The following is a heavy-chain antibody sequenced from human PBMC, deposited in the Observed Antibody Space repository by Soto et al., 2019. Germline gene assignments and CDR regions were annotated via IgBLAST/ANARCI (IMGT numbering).Heavy chain of an antibody. V-gene: IGHV1-69*13. CDR1: GGTFSSYA. D-gene: IGHD6-6*01. CDR3: ATIAARPVYYYGMDV. Sequence: SVKVSCKASGGTFSSYAISWVRQAPGQGLGWMGGIIPILGTANYAQKFQGRVTITADESTSTAYMELSSLRSEDTAVYYCATIAARPVYYYGMDVWGQGTTVTVSS. J-gene: IGHJ6*02. CDR2: IIPILGTA.